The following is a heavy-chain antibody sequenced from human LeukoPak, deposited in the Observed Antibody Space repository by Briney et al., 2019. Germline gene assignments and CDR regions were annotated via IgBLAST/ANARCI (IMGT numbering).Heavy chain of an antibody. CDR1: GGSFSGYY. CDR2: INHSGST. D-gene: IGHD3-10*01. Sequence: SETLSLTCAVYGGSFSGYYWSWIRQPPGKGLEWIGEINHSGSTNYNPSLKCRVTISVDTSKNQFSLKLSSVTAADTAVYYCARANGETGPWGQGTLVTVSS. CDR3: ARANGETGP. J-gene: IGHJ5*02. V-gene: IGHV4-34*01.